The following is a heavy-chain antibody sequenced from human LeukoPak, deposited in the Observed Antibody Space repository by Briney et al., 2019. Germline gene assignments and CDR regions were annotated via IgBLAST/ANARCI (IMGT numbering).Heavy chain of an antibody. J-gene: IGHJ5*02. CDR2: IWYDGSNK. V-gene: IGHV3-33*08. CDR3: ARGMGYCSSTSCYGGWFDP. D-gene: IGHD2-2*01. CDR1: GFTFSSYS. Sequence: GGSLRLSCAASGFTFSSYSMNWVRQAPGKGLEWVAVIWYDGSNKYYADSVKGRFTISRDNSKNTLYLQMNSLRAEDTAVYYCARGMGYCSSTSCYGGWFDPWGQGTLVTASS.